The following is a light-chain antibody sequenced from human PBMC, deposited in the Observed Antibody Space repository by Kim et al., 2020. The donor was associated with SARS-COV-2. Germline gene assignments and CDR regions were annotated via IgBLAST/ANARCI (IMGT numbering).Light chain of an antibody. CDR1: RLRNYY. Sequence: SSELTQDPAVSVVLGQTVRITCQGDRLRNYYASWFQQKPGQAPVLVIHGKDNRPSGIPDRFSGSSSGNTASLTITGAQAEDEADYYCNSRDSTDNYVVVFGGGTQLTVL. V-gene: IGLV3-19*01. CDR2: GKD. J-gene: IGLJ2*01. CDR3: NSRDSTDNYVVV.